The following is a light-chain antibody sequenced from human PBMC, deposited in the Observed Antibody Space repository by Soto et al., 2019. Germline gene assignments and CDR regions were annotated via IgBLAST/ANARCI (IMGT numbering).Light chain of an antibody. CDR2: GNS. CDR3: QSYDNSLSVFYV. J-gene: IGLJ1*01. Sequence: QSVLTQPPSVSGGPGQRVTISCTGSSSNIGAGYDVHWYQQLPGTAPKLLIYGNSNRPSGVPDRFSGSRSGTSASLAITGLQTEDEADYYCQSYDNSLSVFYVFGTGTKLTVL. V-gene: IGLV1-40*01. CDR1: SSNIGAGYD.